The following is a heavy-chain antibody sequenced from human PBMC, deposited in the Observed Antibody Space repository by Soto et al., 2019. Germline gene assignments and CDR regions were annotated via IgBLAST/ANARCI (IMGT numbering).Heavy chain of an antibody. D-gene: IGHD2-21*02. J-gene: IGHJ2*01. Sequence: SVKVSCKASGGTFSSYAISWVRQAPGQGLEWMGGIIPIFGTANYAQKFQGRVTITADESTSTAYMELSSLRSEDTAVYYCARGIVVVTAAYWSFDLWGRGTLVTVSS. V-gene: IGHV1-69*13. CDR2: IIPIFGTA. CDR1: GGTFSSYA. CDR3: ARGIVVVTAAYWSFDL.